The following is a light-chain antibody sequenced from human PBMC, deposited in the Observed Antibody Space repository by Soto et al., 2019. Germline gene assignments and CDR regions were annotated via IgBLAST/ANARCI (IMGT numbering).Light chain of an antibody. J-gene: IGKJ1*01. CDR3: QQYGSSQS. Sequence: EIVLTQSPGTLSLSPGERATLSCRASQSVSSSYLAWYQQKPGQAPRLLIYGASSRATGIPDRFSGSGSGTDFTRTISRLEPEDFAAYYCQQYGSSQSFGQGTKVEIK. V-gene: IGKV3-20*01. CDR2: GAS. CDR1: QSVSSSY.